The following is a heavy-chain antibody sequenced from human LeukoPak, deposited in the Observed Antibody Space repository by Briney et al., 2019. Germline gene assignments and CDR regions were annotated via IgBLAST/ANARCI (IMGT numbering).Heavy chain of an antibody. D-gene: IGHD6-13*01. CDR2: INPNSGGT. CDR1: GYTFTGYY. CDR3: ARGIALTYNWFDP. V-gene: IGHV1-2*04. J-gene: IGHJ5*02. Sequence: ASVKVSCKASGYTFTGYYMHWARQAPGQGLEWMGWINPNSGGTNYAQKFQGWVTMTRDTSISTAYMELSRLRSDDTAVYYCARGIALTYNWFDPWGQGTLVTVSS.